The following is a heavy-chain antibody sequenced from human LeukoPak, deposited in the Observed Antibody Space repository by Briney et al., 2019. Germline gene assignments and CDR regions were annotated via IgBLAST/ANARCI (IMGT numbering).Heavy chain of an antibody. CDR3: AKAVPGVVVAALYYFDY. CDR1: GFTFSSYA. D-gene: IGHD2-15*01. CDR2: ISGSGGST. J-gene: IGHJ4*02. Sequence: PGGSLRLSCAASGFTFSSYAMSWVRQAPGKGLEWVSAISGSGGSTYYADSVKGRFTISRDNSKNTLYLQMNSLRAEDTAVYYCAKAVPGVVVAALYYFDYWGQGTLVTVSS. V-gene: IGHV3-23*01.